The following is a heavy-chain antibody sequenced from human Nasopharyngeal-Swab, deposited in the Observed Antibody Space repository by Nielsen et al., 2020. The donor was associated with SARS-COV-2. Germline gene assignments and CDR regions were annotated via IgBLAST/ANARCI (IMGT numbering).Heavy chain of an antibody. Sequence: ASVKVSCKASGYTFTSYGISWVRQAPRQGLEWMGWISAYNGRTYYAQKFQGRVTMTTDTSTGTAYMDLRSLRSDDTAVYYCARDPRGPDYWGQGTLVTVSS. CDR3: ARDPRGPDY. J-gene: IGHJ4*02. V-gene: IGHV1-18*01. D-gene: IGHD6-25*01. CDR1: GYTFTSYG. CDR2: ISAYNGRT.